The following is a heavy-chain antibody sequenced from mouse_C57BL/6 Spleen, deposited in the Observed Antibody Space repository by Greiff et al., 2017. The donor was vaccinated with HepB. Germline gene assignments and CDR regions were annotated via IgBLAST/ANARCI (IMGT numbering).Heavy chain of an antibody. CDR1: GVDFSRYW. J-gene: IGHJ3*01. Sequence: CEASGVDFSRYWMSWVRRAPGKGLEWIGEINPDSSTINYAPSLKDKFIISRDNAKNTLYLQMSKVRSEDTALDYCARKPLTGKGAWFAYWGQGTLVTVSA. CDR2: INPDSSTI. CDR3: ARKPLTGKGAWFAY. D-gene: IGHD4-1*01. V-gene: IGHV4-1*01.